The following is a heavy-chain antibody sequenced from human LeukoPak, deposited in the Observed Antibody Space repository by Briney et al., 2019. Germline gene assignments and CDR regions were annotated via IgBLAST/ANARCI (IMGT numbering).Heavy chain of an antibody. J-gene: IGHJ6*02. CDR3: ARGGGYYGSGSLHYYYYGMDV. Sequence: PGGSLRLSCAASGFTFSSYWMNWVRQAPGKGLEWVSYISSSGNTIYYADSVKGRFTISRDNAKNSLYLQMNSLRAEDTAVYYCARGGGYYGSGSLHYYYYGMDVWGQGTTVTVSS. D-gene: IGHD3-10*01. V-gene: IGHV3-48*04. CDR1: GFTFSSYW. CDR2: ISSSGNTI.